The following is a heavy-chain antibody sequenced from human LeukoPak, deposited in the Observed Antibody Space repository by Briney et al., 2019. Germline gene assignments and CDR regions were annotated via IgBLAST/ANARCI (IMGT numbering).Heavy chain of an antibody. D-gene: IGHD4-11*01. J-gene: IGHJ4*02. CDR1: GFTFSSDS. V-gene: IGHV3-48*01. CDR2: IGSGSSPM. Sequence: GGSLRLSCAASGFTFSSDSMSWVRQAPGKGLEWISYIGSGSSPMFYADSVKGRFTISRDNSKNTLYLQMNSLRAEDTAVYYCAKDWKIPRERWAVTTPDYWGQGTLVTVSS. CDR3: AKDWKIPRERWAVTTPDY.